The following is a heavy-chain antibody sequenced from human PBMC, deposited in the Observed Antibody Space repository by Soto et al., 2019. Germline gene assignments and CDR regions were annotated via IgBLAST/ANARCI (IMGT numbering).Heavy chain of an antibody. CDR2: ISYDGNKS. D-gene: IGHD6-13*01. V-gene: IGHV3-30*18. Sequence: GGSLRLSCAASGFAFSTYGMHWVRQAPGKGLEWVSFISYDGNKSYYAGSVKGRFSISRDNSKNTLYLQMNNLRPDDAAVYFCAKSVLATVGTYFVHWGQGTVVTVSS. CDR1: GFAFSTYG. CDR3: AKSVLATVGTYFVH. J-gene: IGHJ4*02.